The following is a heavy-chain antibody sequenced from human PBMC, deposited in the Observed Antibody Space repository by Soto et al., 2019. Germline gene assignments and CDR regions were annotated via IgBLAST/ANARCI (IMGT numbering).Heavy chain of an antibody. CDR1: GGSIIISSYY. CDR3: ARPRVEVDI. CDR2: IYYSGTT. V-gene: IGHV4-39*01. J-gene: IGHJ3*02. Sequence: QLQLQESGPGLVKPSETLSLTCTVSGGSIIISSYYWGWIRQPPGKGLEWIGGIYYSGTTYYNPSLKSRVTISVDTSKTQFSLKLSSVTAADTAVYYCARPRVEVDIWGQGTMVTVSS.